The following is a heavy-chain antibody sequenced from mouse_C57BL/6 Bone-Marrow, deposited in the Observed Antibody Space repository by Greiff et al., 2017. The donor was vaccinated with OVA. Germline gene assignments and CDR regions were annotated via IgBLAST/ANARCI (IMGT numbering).Heavy chain of an antibody. CDR3: ARSTTVVATMRYFDV. CDR1: GFNIKNTY. J-gene: IGHJ1*03. Sequence: VQLQQSVAELVRPGASVKLSCTASGFNIKNTYMHWVKQRPEQGLEWIGRIDPANGNTKYAPKFQGKATITADTSSNTAYLQLSSLTSEDTAIYYCARSTTVVATMRYFDVWGTGTTVTVSS. D-gene: IGHD1-1*01. CDR2: IDPANGNT. V-gene: IGHV14-3*01.